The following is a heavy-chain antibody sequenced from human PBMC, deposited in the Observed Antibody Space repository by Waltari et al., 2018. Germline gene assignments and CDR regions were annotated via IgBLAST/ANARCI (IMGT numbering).Heavy chain of an antibody. J-gene: IGHJ4*02. Sequence: QVQLQQWGAGLLKISETLSLTCEVSGGSVTTNYWSWIRQSPGKGLEWIGEIYHTGSHNYNPSLQNRVTISVDRSKSLFSLEVTSITAADAAIYYCARVKSGFDSWGQGTVVTVSS. CDR3: ARVKSGFDS. V-gene: IGHV4-34*01. CDR1: GGSVTTNY. CDR2: IYHTGSH.